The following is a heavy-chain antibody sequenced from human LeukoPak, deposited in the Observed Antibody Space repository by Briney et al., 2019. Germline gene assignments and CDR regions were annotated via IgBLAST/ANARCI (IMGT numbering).Heavy chain of an antibody. D-gene: IGHD5-12*01. Sequence: PSETLSLTCTVSGGSISSYYWSWIRQPPGKGLEWIGYMYYSGSTNFNPSLRSRVTISVATSKNQFSLKLSSVTAADTAVYYCARANRYDLYFDYWGQGTLATVSS. V-gene: IGHV4-59*01. CDR3: ARANRYDLYFDY. CDR1: GGSISSYY. J-gene: IGHJ4*02. CDR2: MYYSGST.